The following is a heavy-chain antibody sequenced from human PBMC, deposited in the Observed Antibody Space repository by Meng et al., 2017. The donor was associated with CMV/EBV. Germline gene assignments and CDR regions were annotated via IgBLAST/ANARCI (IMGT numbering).Heavy chain of an antibody. J-gene: IGHJ5*02. CDR3: ARSIAARPYRYNWFDP. D-gene: IGHD6-6*01. CDR1: GGSISSSIYY. CDR2: IYYSVST. Sequence: QLQLQLSRPGLVKPSETRYLACNVSGGSISSSIYYWCWIRQSPGKGLEWIGSIYYSVSTYYNPSLKSRVTISVDTSKNQLSLKLSSVTAADTAVYYCARSIAARPYRYNWFDPWGQGTLVTVSS. V-gene: IGHV4-39*07.